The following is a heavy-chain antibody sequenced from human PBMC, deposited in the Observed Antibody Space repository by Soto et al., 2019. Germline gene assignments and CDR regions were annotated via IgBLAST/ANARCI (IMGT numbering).Heavy chain of an antibody. Sequence: GGSLRLSCAAAGFTFSSNDMNWVRQAPGKGLEWVSYISSTSSYTNYADSVKGRFTISRDNSKNTLDLQMNSLRAEDTAVYYCAKGIVVVAVATHYYDYWGQGTLVTVSS. CDR1: GFTFSSND. J-gene: IGHJ4*02. D-gene: IGHD2-15*01. V-gene: IGHV3-21*05. CDR2: ISSTSSYT. CDR3: AKGIVVVAVATHYYDY.